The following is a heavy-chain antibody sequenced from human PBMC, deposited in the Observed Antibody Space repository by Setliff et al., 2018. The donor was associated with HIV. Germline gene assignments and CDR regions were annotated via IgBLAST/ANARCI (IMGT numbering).Heavy chain of an antibody. Sequence: GASVKVSCKASKGTFTTYRFTWVRQAPGQGLEWMGRIIPILGVANYAQRFQGKVTITTDESTSTAYMELSSLRSEDTAVYYCARRAADGYNYLYYYYGMDVWGQGTTVTVSS. CDR1: KGTFTTYR. CDR3: ARRAADGYNYLYYYYGMDV. J-gene: IGHJ6*02. D-gene: IGHD5-12*01. V-gene: IGHV1-69*02. CDR2: IIPILGVA.